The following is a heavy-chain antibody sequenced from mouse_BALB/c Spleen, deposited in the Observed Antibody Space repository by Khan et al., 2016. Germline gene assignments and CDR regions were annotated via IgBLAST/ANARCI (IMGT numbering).Heavy chain of an antibody. V-gene: IGHV8-8*01. J-gene: IGHJ4*01. CDR1: GFSLSTSGMG. CDR3: VRIGRWLLEDY. CDR2: IWWNDDK. D-gene: IGHD2-3*01. Sequence: QVTLKESGPGILQPSQTLSLTCSFSGFSLSTSGMGVGWIRQPSGKGLEWLAHIWWNDDKHYNPALKSRLTISKDTSSNQVFLKIASVDTAETATYYGVRIGRWLLEDYWGQGTSVTVSS.